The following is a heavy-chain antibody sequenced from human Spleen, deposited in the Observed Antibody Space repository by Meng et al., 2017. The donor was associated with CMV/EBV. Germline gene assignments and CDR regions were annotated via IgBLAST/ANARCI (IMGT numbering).Heavy chain of an antibody. Sequence: LKSVGRGLLKPSETLYLTCAAYGGSFSGYYWSWIRQPPGKGLEWIGEINHSGSTNYNPSLKSRVTISVDTSKNQFSLKLSSVTAADTAVYYCARELSWFDPWGQGTLVTVSS. V-gene: IGHV4-34*01. J-gene: IGHJ5*02. CDR3: ARELSWFDP. CDR1: GGSFSGYY. CDR2: INHSGST.